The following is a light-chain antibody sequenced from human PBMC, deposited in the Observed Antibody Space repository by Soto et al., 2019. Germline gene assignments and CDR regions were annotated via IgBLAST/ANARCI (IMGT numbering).Light chain of an antibody. V-gene: IGKV3-20*01. Sequence: EIVLTQSPGTLSLSPGERATLSCRASQSVRSSYFAWYQQKPGQAPRLLIFGASTRAPGIPDRFSGSGSGTDFTLTISRLEPEDFAVYYCQQYGSSPQTFGQGTKVDIK. CDR3: QQYGSSPQT. CDR2: GAS. J-gene: IGKJ1*01. CDR1: QSVRSSY.